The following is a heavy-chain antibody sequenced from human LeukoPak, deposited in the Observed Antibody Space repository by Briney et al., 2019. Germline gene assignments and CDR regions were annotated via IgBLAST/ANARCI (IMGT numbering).Heavy chain of an antibody. J-gene: IGHJ4*02. V-gene: IGHV5-51*01. Sequence: SLNISCSAFGFSAPRKWIGWVRSVPGNGLERMGIIYPGDSDTRYSPSFQGQVTISADKSISTAYLQWSSLKASDTAMYYGARLRYCTSTSCYPGVFDYWGQGTLVTVSS. CDR3: ARLRYCTSTSCYPGVFDY. CDR2: IYPGDSDT. D-gene: IGHD2-2*01. CDR1: GFSAPRKW.